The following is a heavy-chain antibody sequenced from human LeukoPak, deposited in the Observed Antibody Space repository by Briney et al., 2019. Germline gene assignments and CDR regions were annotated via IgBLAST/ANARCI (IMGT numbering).Heavy chain of an antibody. CDR2: IWYDGSNK. J-gene: IGHJ4*02. V-gene: IGHV3-33*01. CDR1: GFTFSSYA. Sequence: GGSLRLSCVASGFTFSSYAMHWVRQAPGKGLEWVSDIWYDGSNKYYAESVKGRFTISRDNSKNTVYLQMNSLRAEDTAVYYCARDQRDIVAAIGGPGYWGQGTLVTVSS. D-gene: IGHD5-12*01. CDR3: ARDQRDIVAAIGGPGY.